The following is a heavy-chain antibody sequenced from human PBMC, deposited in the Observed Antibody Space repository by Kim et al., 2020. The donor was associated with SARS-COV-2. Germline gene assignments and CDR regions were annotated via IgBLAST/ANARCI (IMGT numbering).Heavy chain of an antibody. D-gene: IGHD6-13*01. Sequence: ASVKVSCKASGYTFTSYYMHWVRQAPGQGLEWMGIINPSGGSTSYAQKFQGRVTMTRDTSTSTVYMELSSLRSEDTAVYYCARESIAAAGIGGYYGMDVWGQGTTVTVSS. CDR2: INPSGGST. J-gene: IGHJ6*02. V-gene: IGHV1-46*01. CDR1: GYTFTSYY. CDR3: ARESIAAAGIGGYYGMDV.